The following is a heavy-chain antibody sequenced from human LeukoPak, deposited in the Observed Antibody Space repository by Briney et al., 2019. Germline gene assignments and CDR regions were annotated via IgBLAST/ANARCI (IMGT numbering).Heavy chain of an antibody. CDR3: AKGVLPSIAAEFDP. CDR2: ISWNSGSI. V-gene: IGHV3-9*03. J-gene: IGHJ5*02. CDR1: GFTFDDYA. D-gene: IGHD6-13*01. Sequence: GRSLRLSCAASGFTFDDYAMHWVRQAPGKGLELVSGISWNSGSIGYADSVKGRFTISRDNAKNSLYLQMNSLRAEDMALYYCAKGVLPSIAAEFDPWGQGTLVTVSS.